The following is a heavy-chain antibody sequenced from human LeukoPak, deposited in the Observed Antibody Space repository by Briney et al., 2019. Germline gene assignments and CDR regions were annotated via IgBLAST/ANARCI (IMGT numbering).Heavy chain of an antibody. J-gene: IGHJ4*02. CDR3: ARGGGYCSGGSCYVAEKRIYYFDY. D-gene: IGHD2-15*01. V-gene: IGHV4-34*01. CDR1: GGSFSGYY. CDR2: INHSGST. Sequence: PSETLSLTCAVYGGSFSGYYWSWIRQPPGKGLEWIGEINHSGSTNYNPSLKSRVTISVDTSKNQFSLKLSSVTAADTAVYYCARGGGYCSGGSCYVAEKRIYYFDYWGQGTLVTVSS.